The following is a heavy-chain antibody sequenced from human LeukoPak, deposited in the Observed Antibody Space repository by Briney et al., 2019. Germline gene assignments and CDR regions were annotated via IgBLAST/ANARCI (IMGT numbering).Heavy chain of an antibody. V-gene: IGHV3-48*03. Sequence: AGSLRLSCAAAAFTFSSYEMNWVRPAPGKGLEWVSYISSSGSTIYYADSVKGRFTISRDNAKNSLYLQMNSLRAEDTAVYYCAREVGSFDYWGQGTLVTVSS. D-gene: IGHD1-26*01. CDR1: AFTFSSYE. CDR3: AREVGSFDY. CDR2: ISSSGSTI. J-gene: IGHJ4*02.